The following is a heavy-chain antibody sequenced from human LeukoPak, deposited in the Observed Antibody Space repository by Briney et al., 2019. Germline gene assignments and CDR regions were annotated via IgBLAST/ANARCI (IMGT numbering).Heavy chain of an antibody. CDR2: ISYDGSNK. Sequence: PGGSLRLSCAASGFTFSSYAMHWVRQAPGKGLEWVAVISYDGSNKYYADSVEGRFTISRDNSKNTLYLQMNSLRAEDTAVYYCARGFGRPWGQGTLVTVSS. D-gene: IGHD3-10*01. CDR3: ARGFGRP. V-gene: IGHV3-30*04. J-gene: IGHJ5*02. CDR1: GFTFSSYA.